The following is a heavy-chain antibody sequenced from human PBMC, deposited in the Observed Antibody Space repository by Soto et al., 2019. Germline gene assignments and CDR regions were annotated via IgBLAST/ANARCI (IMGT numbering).Heavy chain of an antibody. CDR3: AKGSGSAWSLEY. V-gene: IGHV3-23*01. Sequence: EVQLLESGGGLVQPGGSLRLSCAASGFTFSSSAMRWVRQAPGKGLEWVSIISTSGGSTYYADSVKGRFTISRDNSKNTLYLQMNSLRAEDTAIYYCAKGSGSAWSLEYWGQGTLVSVSS. D-gene: IGHD6-19*01. CDR2: ISTSGGST. J-gene: IGHJ4*02. CDR1: GFTFSSSA.